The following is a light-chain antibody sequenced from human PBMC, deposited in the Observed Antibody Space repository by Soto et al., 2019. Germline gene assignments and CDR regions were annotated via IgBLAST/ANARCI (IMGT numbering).Light chain of an antibody. CDR1: SGSIASNY. CDR3: QSYHSGNVV. CDR2: EDN. J-gene: IGLJ2*01. Sequence: NFMLTQPHSVSESPGPTVTISCTRSSGSIASNYVQWYQQRPGSAPTPVIYEDNERPSGVPDRFSGSIDSSSNSASLTIPGLKTDDEADYYCQSYHSGNVVFGGGTKLTVL. V-gene: IGLV6-57*04.